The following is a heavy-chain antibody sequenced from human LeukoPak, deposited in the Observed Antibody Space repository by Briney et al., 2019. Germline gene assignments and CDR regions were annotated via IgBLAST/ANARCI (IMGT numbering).Heavy chain of an antibody. CDR2: IYHSGGT. J-gene: IGHJ6*02. D-gene: IGHD3-3*01. CDR3: ARDRDYDFWSGSYYYGMDV. V-gene: IGHV4-4*02. CDR1: GGSISSSNW. Sequence: SETLSLTCAVSGGSISSSNWWSWVRQPPGKGLEWIGEIYHSGGTNYNPSLKSRVTISVDKSKNQFSLKLSSVTAADTAVYYCARDRDYDFWSGSYYYGMDVWGQGTTVTVSS.